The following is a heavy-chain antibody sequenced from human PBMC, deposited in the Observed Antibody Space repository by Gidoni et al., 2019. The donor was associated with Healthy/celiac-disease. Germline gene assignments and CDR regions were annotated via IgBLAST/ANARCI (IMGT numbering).Heavy chain of an antibody. CDR1: GGSISRGGYY. CDR2: IYYRGST. CDR3: ARDYYDSSGQGYFDY. D-gene: IGHD3-22*01. Sequence: QVQLQESGPGLVKPSQTLSLTCTVSGGSISRGGYYWSWIRQHPGKGLEWIGYIYYRGSTYYNPSLKSRVTISVDTSKNQFSLKLSSVTAADTAVYYCARDYYDSSGQGYFDYWGQGTLVTVSS. V-gene: IGHV4-31*03. J-gene: IGHJ4*02.